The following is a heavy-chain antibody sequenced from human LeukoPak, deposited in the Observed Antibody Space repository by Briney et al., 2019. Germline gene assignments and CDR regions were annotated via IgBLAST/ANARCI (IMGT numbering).Heavy chain of an antibody. Sequence: PGGSLRLSCAASGFTFSSYAMHWVRQAPGKGLEWVAVISYDGSNKYYADSVKGRFTISRDNSKNTLYLQMNSLRAEDTAVYYCARGYYYDSSGYSTTSDYWGQGTLVTVSS. CDR2: ISYDGSNK. CDR3: ARGYYYDSSGYSTTSDY. V-gene: IGHV3-30-3*01. J-gene: IGHJ4*02. CDR1: GFTFSSYA. D-gene: IGHD3-22*01.